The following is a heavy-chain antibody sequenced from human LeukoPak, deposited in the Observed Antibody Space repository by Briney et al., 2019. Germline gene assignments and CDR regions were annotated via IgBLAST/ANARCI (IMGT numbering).Heavy chain of an antibody. CDR2: ISNSGRTI. V-gene: IGHV3-48*03. J-gene: IGHJ6*02. CDR3: ASVDTALIHFYGMDV. Sequence: GGSLRLSCAASGFTFGSYEMNWVRQAPGKGLEWVSYISNSGRTIYYADSVKGRFTISRDNAKNSLYLQMNSLRAEDTAVYYCASVDTALIHFYGMDVWGQGTTVTVSS. CDR1: GFTFGSYE. D-gene: IGHD5-18*01.